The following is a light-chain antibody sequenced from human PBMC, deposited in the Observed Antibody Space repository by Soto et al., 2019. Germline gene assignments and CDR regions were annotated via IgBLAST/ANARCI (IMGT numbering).Light chain of an antibody. CDR1: QNINSY. CDR3: HQSYGIPT. Sequence: DIQMTQAPSSLSASVGDRVTITCRARQNINSYLNWYRQKPGKAPKHLFYAASRLQSGVPSRCSCSGSGTDCPLSDSSLQPEDFASFYCHQSYGIPTFGQGTRLAIK. J-gene: IGKJ5*01. V-gene: IGKV1-39*01. CDR2: AAS.